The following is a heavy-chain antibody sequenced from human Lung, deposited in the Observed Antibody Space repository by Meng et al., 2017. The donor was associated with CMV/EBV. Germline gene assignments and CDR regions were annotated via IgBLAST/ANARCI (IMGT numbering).Heavy chain of an antibody. V-gene: IGHV3-30*02. CDR1: GFTFSSYG. CDR3: AKDFCSSTSCYRSYYYYYGMDV. D-gene: IGHD2-2*01. Sequence: GGSLRLSCAASGFTFSSYGMHWVRQAPGKGLEWVAFIRYDGSNKYYADSVKGRFTISRDNSKNTLYLQMNSLRAEDTAVYYCAKDFCSSTSCYRSYYYYYGMDVWGQGTTVTVSS. CDR2: IRYDGSNK. J-gene: IGHJ6*02.